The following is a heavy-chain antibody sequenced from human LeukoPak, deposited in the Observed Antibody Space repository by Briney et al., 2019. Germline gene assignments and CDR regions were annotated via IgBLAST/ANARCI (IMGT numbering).Heavy chain of an antibody. CDR2: IWYGGSNK. Sequence: GGSLRLSCAASGFTFSSYGMHWVRQAPGKGLEWVAVIWYGGSNKYYADSVKGRFTISRDNSKNTLYLQMNSLRAEDTAVYYCAKDSALMTTVTYYFDYWGQGTLVTVSS. V-gene: IGHV3-30*02. CDR3: AKDSALMTTVTYYFDY. D-gene: IGHD4-11*01. J-gene: IGHJ4*02. CDR1: GFTFSSYG.